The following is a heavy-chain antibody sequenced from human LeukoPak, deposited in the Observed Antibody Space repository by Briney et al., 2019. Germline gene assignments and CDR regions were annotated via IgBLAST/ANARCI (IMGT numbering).Heavy chain of an antibody. CDR1: GFTFSIYA. Sequence: PGGSLRPSCSASGFTFSIYAMHWVRQAPGKELEYVSGISTDVSSTYYADSVKGRFTISRDNSKNTLYLQMSSLRTEDTAVYYCVKDFAGYWGQGTLVTVSS. V-gene: IGHV3-64D*06. J-gene: IGHJ4*02. CDR2: ISTDVSST. D-gene: IGHD2-21*01. CDR3: VKDFAGY.